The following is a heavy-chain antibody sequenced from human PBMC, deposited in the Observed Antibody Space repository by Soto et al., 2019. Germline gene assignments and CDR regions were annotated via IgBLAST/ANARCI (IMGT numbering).Heavy chain of an antibody. V-gene: IGHV1-3*01. CDR3: ARDGAVAGNANFDY. J-gene: IGHJ4*02. CDR2: INAGNGDT. CDR1: GYSFTTYG. D-gene: IGHD6-19*01. Sequence: QVNLVQSGAEVKNPGASVKVSCKASGYSFTTYGIHWVRQAPGQSLEWMGWINAGNGDTKYSRKSQGRVSITRDTFASKAYMHLSSLTSEDTAVYYCARDGAVAGNANFDYWGQGTLVTVSS.